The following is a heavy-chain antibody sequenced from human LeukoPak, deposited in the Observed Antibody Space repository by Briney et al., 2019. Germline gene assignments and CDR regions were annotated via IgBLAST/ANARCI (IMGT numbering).Heavy chain of an antibody. J-gene: IGHJ5*01. D-gene: IGHD3-22*01. CDR3: ARDLFHSSGYYYADGLDS. CDR1: GYTFTSYD. CDR2: MNPNSGNT. Sequence: ASVKVSCKASGYTFTSYDINWVRQATGQGLEWMGWMNPNSGNTGYAQKFQGRVTITRNTSISTAYMELSSLRSEDTAVYYCARDLFHSSGYYYADGLDSWGQGTLVTVSS. V-gene: IGHV1-8*03.